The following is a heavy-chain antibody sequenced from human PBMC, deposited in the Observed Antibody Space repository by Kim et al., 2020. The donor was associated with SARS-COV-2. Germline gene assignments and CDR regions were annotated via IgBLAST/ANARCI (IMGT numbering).Heavy chain of an antibody. CDR3: ARGWPYFKNVWYSCTEYFQD. V-gene: IGHV4-34*01. D-gene: IGHD2-15*01. Sequence: SETLSLTCVVYGDSLSGYYWIWIRQPPGKGLQWIGEINHTGNTNYDPSLMSRVTIAVDTSRNYFSLKLTSVTAADTAVYYCARGWPYFKNVWYSCTEYFQDWCQGTVVTVSS. J-gene: IGHJ1*01. CDR1: GDSLSGYY. CDR2: INHTGNT.